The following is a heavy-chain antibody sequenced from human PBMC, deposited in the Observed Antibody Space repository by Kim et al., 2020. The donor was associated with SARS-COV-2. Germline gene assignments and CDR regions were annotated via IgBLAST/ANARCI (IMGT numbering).Heavy chain of an antibody. CDR2: IIPIFGTA. CDR3: ARDLGDSDLTDYYGMDV. Sequence: SVKVSCKASGGTFSSYAISWVRQAPGQGLEWMGGIIPIFGTANYAQKFQGRVTITADESTSTAYMELSSLRSEDTAVYYCARDLGDSDLTDYYGMDVWGQGTTVTVSS. J-gene: IGHJ6*02. CDR1: GGTFSSYA. V-gene: IGHV1-69*13. D-gene: IGHD3-3*01.